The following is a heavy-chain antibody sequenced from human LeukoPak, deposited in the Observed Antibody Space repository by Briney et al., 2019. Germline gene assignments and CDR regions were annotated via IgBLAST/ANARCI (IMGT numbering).Heavy chain of an antibody. CDR1: GGSFSGYY. CDR3: ARGRVIYYYYGMDV. Sequence: SETLSLTCAVYGGSFSGYYWSWIRQPPGKGLEWIGEINHSGSTNYNPSLKSRVTISIDTSKNQFSLRLSSVTAADTAVYYCARGRVIYYYYGMDVWGQGTTVTVSS. CDR2: INHSGST. J-gene: IGHJ6*02. D-gene: IGHD2-21*01. V-gene: IGHV4-34*01.